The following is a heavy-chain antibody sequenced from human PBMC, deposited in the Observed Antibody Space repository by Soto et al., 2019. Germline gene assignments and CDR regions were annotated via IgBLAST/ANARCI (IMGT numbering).Heavy chain of an antibody. Sequence: PSESMSLACAVYGGSFSRYYWGWIRQPPGKGLEWIGEINHSGSTNYNQSLKSRVTISVDTSKNQFSLKLSSVTAADTAVYYCARGAAAGNNRYYGMDVWGQGATGTGS. D-gene: IGHD6-13*01. CDR1: GGSFSRYY. CDR2: INHSGST. CDR3: ARGAAAGNNRYYGMDV. V-gene: IGHV4-34*01. J-gene: IGHJ6*02.